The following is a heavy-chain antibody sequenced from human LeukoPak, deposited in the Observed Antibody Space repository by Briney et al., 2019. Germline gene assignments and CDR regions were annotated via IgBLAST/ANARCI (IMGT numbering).Heavy chain of an antibody. J-gene: IGHJ3*02. CDR3: ARGAYRNRYYDYVWGSYRYPQTFDAFDI. Sequence: GASVKVSCKASGYTFTSYDINWVRQATGQGLEWMGWMNPNSGNTGYAQKFQGRVTMTRNTSISTAYMELSSLRSEDTAVYYCARGAYRNRYYDYVWGSYRYPQTFDAFDIWGQGTMVTVSS. CDR1: GYTFTSYD. CDR2: MNPNSGNT. V-gene: IGHV1-8*01. D-gene: IGHD3-16*02.